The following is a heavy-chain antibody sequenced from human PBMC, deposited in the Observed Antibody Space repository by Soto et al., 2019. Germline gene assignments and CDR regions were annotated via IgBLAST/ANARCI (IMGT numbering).Heavy chain of an antibody. D-gene: IGHD6-6*01. CDR1: GFSFDGYA. V-gene: IGHV3-9*01. J-gene: IGHJ5*02. CDR3: VKASTYSSSQGWFDP. Sequence: LRLSCAASGFSFDGYAMNWVRQPPGKGLEWVSGISWNSGNIDYADSVKGRFTISRDNAKNSLYLQMNSLRAEDTALYYCVKASTYSSSQGWFDPWGQGTMVTVS. CDR2: ISWNSGNI.